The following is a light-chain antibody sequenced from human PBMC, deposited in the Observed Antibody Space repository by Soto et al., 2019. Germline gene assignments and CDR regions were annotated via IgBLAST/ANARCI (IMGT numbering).Light chain of an antibody. CDR1: QSSSSW. CDR3: QQYNT. J-gene: IGKJ1*01. CDR2: DAS. V-gene: IGKV1-5*01. Sequence: DIQMTQSPSTLSASVGDRVTITCRASQSSSSWLAWYQQKPGKAPKLLIYDASSLESGVPSRFSGSGSGTEFTLTISSLQPDDFATYYCQQYNTFGQGTKVEIK.